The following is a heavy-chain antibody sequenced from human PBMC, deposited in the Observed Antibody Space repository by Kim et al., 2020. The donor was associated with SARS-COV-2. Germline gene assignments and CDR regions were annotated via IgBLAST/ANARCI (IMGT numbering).Heavy chain of an antibody. CDR1: GFTFSSYG. CDR3: ARDFEPRGSPGSYYGSMGY. Sequence: GGSLRLSCAASGFTFSSYGMHWVRQAPGKGLEWVAVIWYDGSNKYYADSVKGRFTISRDNSKNTLYLQMNSLRAEDTAVYYCARDFEPRGSPGSYYGSMGYWGQGTLVTVSS. CDR2: IWYDGSNK. J-gene: IGHJ4*02. D-gene: IGHD3-10*01. V-gene: IGHV3-33*01.